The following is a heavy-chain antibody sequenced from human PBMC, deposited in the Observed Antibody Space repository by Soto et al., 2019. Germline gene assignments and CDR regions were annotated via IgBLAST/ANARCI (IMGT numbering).Heavy chain of an antibody. CDR3: AKTSGITMIVAALDY. Sequence: GGSLRLSCAASGFTFSSYAMSWVRQAPGKGLEWVSAISGSGGSTYYADSVKGRFTISRDNSKNTLYLQMNSLRAEDTAVYYCAKTSGITMIVAALDYWGQGTLVTVSS. CDR2: ISGSGGST. CDR1: GFTFSSYA. V-gene: IGHV3-23*01. D-gene: IGHD3-22*01. J-gene: IGHJ4*02.